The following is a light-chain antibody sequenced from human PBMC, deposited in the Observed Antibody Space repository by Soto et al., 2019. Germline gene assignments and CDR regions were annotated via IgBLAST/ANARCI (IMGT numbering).Light chain of an antibody. CDR3: QSYDSSNQKV. CDR2: EDN. CDR1: SGSIASNY. V-gene: IGLV6-57*04. Sequence: NFMLTQPHSVSESPGKTVTISCTRSSGSIASNYVQWYQQRPGSAPTTAIYEDNQRPSGVPDRFSGSIDSSSNSASLTISGLKTEDEADYYCQSYDSSNQKVFGGGTQLTVL. J-gene: IGLJ2*01.